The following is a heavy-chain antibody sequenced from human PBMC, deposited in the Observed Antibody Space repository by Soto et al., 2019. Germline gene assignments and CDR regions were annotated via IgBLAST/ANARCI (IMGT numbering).Heavy chain of an antibody. CDR3: ARLGYCSGGSCYPDAFDI. CDR2: ISSSSSYI. V-gene: IGHV3-21*01. D-gene: IGHD2-15*01. CDR1: GFTFSSYS. J-gene: IGHJ3*02. Sequence: EVQLVESGGGLVKPGGSLRLSCAASGFTFSSYSMNWVRQAPGKGLEWVSSISSSSSYIYYADSVKGRFTISRDNAKNSLYLQMNSLRAEDTAVYYCARLGYCSGGSCYPDAFDIWGQGTMVTVSS.